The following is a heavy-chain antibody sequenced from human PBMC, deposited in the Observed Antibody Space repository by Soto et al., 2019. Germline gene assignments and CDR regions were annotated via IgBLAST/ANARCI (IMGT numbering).Heavy chain of an antibody. D-gene: IGHD4-17*01. CDR1: GFNFISYA. CDR2: INSGGEST. J-gene: IGHJ3*02. CDR3: AHLRGYGVFDAVDI. Sequence: PGGSLRLSCAASGFNFISYAMNWVRQAPGKGLEWVSAINSGGESTFYAESVGGRFTISRDNALNTLFLHMKSLSPEDTAVYYCAHLRGYGVFDAVDIWGQGTMVTVSS. V-gene: IGHV3-23*01.